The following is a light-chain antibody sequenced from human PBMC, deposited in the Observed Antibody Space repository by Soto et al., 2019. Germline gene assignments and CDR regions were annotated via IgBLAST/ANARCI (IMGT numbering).Light chain of an antibody. CDR3: HQYGSSPVT. V-gene: IGKV3-20*01. CDR1: QSVSSSY. Sequence: EIVLTQSPGTLSLSPGERATLSCRASQSVSSSYLAWYQQKPGQAPRLLIYGASSRATGIPDRFSGSGSGTHFTLTISTLEPEDFALYYCHQYGSSPVTFGQGTKLEIK. CDR2: GAS. J-gene: IGKJ2*01.